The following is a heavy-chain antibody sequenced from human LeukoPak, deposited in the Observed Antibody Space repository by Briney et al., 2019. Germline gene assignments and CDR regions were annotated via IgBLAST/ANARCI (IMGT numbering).Heavy chain of an antibody. CDR1: GFTFSSYS. Sequence: GGSLRLSCAASGFTFSSYSMNWVRQAPGKGLDCVSSISSSSSYIYYADSVKGRFTISRDNAKNSLYLQMNSLRAEDTAVYYCARDAYCGGDSQSFDYWGQGTLVTVSS. J-gene: IGHJ4*02. D-gene: IGHD2-21*01. V-gene: IGHV3-21*01. CDR3: ARDAYCGGDSQSFDY. CDR2: ISSSSSYI.